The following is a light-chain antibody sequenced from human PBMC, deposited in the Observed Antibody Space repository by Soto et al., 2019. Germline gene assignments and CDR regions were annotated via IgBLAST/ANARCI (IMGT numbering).Light chain of an antibody. V-gene: IGKV3-20*01. CDR3: QQYGSSGT. CDR1: QSVSNNY. CDR2: GAS. J-gene: IGKJ1*01. Sequence: VLSRSPGTLYMSPGERATLSCRASQSVSNNYLAWYQQKPGQAPRLLIYGASNRATGIPDRFSGSGSGTDFTLTISRLETEDFAVYYCQQYGSSGTSGQGTKVDIK.